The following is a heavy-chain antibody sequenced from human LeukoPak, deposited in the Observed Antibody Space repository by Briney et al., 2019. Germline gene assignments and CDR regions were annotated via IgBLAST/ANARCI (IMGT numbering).Heavy chain of an antibody. CDR3: AKGQSTIATRSFDS. V-gene: IGHV3-23*01. D-gene: IGHD6-6*01. J-gene: IGHJ4*02. CDR2: ISTNSANT. Sequence: GGSLRPSCAASGFTFSTYGMNWVRQAPGKGLEGVSTISTNSANTYYTDSVKGRFTISRDNSKNTLFMQMNSLRAEDTAVYYCAKGQSTIATRSFDSWGQGTLVTVSS. CDR1: GFTFSTYG.